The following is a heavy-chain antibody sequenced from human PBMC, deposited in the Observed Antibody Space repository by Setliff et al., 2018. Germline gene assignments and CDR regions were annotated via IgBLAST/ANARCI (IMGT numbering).Heavy chain of an antibody. CDR2: IIPMFGT. CDR3: AGGQPLVRKYYYYMDV. D-gene: IGHD3-10*01. CDR1: GGTFSSYA. V-gene: IGHV1-69*13. J-gene: IGHJ6*03. Sequence: SVKVSCKASGGTFSSYAISWVRQAPGQGLEWMGGIIPMFGTNYAQKFQVRVTITADESTSTAYMELSSLGSEDTAVYYCAGGQPLVRKYYYYMDVWGKGTTVTVSS.